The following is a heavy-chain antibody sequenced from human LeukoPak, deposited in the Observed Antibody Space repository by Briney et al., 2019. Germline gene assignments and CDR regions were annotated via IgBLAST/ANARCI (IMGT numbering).Heavy chain of an antibody. CDR2: ISSSSSYI. CDR3: ASVGMATRLLDY. Sequence: GGSLRLSCAASGFTFSSYSMNWVRQAPGKGLEWVSSISSSSSYIYYADSVKGRFTISRDNAKNSLYLQMNSLRAEDTAVYYCASVGMATRLLDYWGQGTLVTVSS. V-gene: IGHV3-21*01. D-gene: IGHD6-13*01. J-gene: IGHJ4*02. CDR1: GFTFSSYS.